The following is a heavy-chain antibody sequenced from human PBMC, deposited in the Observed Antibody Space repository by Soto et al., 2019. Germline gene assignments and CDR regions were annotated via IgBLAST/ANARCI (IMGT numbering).Heavy chain of an antibody. D-gene: IGHD1-26*01. Sequence: QVQLVQSGAEVKQPGASVTVSCKVSGYTLTELSMHLVLQAPGKGREWMGGVDPEDGETIYAQKFQVRVTMTEDTSKDTAYMELSSLRSEDTAVYYCATDGPYSGSYPLDYWGQGTLVTVSS. CDR1: GYTLTELS. J-gene: IGHJ4*02. CDR2: VDPEDGET. V-gene: IGHV1-24*01. CDR3: ATDGPYSGSYPLDY.